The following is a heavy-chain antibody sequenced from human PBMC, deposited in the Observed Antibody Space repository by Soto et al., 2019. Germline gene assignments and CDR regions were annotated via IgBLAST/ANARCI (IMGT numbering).Heavy chain of an antibody. CDR2: ISSSGSTI. D-gene: IGHD1-26*01. CDR1: GFSFNTYE. J-gene: IGHJ4*02. V-gene: IGHV3-48*03. CDR3: AYGGSCDY. Sequence: PGGSLRLPCAASGFSFNTYEMNWVRRAPGKGLEWVSYISSSGSTIYYADSVKGRFTVSRDNGKNSLYLQMNSLRAEDTAVYYCAYGGSCDYWGQGTQVTVSS.